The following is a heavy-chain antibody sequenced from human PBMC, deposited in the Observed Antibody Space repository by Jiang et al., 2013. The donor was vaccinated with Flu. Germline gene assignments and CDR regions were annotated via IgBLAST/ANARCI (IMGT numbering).Heavy chain of an antibody. Sequence: FSSYAMSWVRQAPGKGLEWVSAISGSGGSTYYADSVKGRFTISRDNSKNTLYLQMNSLRAEDTAVYYCAKSGGYHYSRDAFDIWGQGTMVTVSS. D-gene: IGHD3-16*02. CDR2: ISGSGGST. V-gene: IGHV3-23*01. J-gene: IGHJ3*02. CDR1: FSSYA. CDR3: AKSGGYHYSRDAFDI.